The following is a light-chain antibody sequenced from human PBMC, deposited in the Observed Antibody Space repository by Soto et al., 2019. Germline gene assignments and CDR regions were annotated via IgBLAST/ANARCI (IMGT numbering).Light chain of an antibody. V-gene: IGKV1-5*03. Sequence: DLQMTQSPSTLSASVGDRVTITCRASQSISSWLAWYQQKPGKAPKLLIYKASSLESGVPSRFSASGTGTEFTLTISSLQPDDFATYYCQQYNSFPTFGQGTKVEIK. CDR1: QSISSW. J-gene: IGKJ1*01. CDR3: QQYNSFPT. CDR2: KAS.